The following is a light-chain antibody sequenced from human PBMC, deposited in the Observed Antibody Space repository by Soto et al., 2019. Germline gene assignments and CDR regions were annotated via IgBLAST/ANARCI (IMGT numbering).Light chain of an antibody. J-gene: IGKJ3*01. CDR3: QKCDYLPI. V-gene: IGKV1-33*01. CDR2: DAS. CDR1: HDITSY. Sequence: DIQMTQSPSSLSAYVGDRVTITCQASHDITSYLNWYQHKPGKAPKLLIYDASILEARVPSRFSGSGSGTDFTFSISSLQPEDVATYYCQKCDYLPIFGPGTTVDFK.